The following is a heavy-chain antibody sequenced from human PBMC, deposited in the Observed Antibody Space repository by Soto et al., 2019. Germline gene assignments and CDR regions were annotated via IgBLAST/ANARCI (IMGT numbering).Heavy chain of an antibody. J-gene: IGHJ4*02. CDR2: IWYDGSNQ. CDR1: GFIFITYG. CDR3: VKDHCGGDCYSDPYFDY. Sequence: QVQLVESGGGVVQPGRPLRPSFAASGFIFITYGRHWFRQAPGKGREWVAVIWYDGSNQYYADSVKGRFTISRDNSKNILYLEMNSVRVEDTAVYYCVKDHCGGDCYSDPYFDYWGQGTLVTVSS. D-gene: IGHD2-21*02. V-gene: IGHV3-33*06.